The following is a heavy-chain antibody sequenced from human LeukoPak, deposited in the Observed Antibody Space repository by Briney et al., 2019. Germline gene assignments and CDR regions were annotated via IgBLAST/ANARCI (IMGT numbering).Heavy chain of an antibody. J-gene: IGHJ4*02. CDR1: GFTFSAYA. V-gene: IGHV3-23*01. CDR3: ANVRYFDWYYFDY. Sequence: PGGSLRLSCAASGFTFSAYAMNWVRQAPGKGLNWVSGISGSGGSTYYADSVKGRFIISRDNSKNTLYLQMNSLRAEHTAVYYCANVRYFDWYYFDYWGQGALVTVTS. CDR2: ISGSGGST. D-gene: IGHD3-9*01.